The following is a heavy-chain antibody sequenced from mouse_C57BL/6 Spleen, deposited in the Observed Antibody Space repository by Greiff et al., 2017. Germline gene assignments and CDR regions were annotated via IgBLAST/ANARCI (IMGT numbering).Heavy chain of an antibody. CDR1: GYTFTSYD. D-gene: IGHD1-1*01. CDR3: ARSGITTVEWYFDV. CDR2: IYPRDGST. V-gene: IGHV1-85*01. J-gene: IGHJ1*03. Sequence: QVQLKESGPELVKPGASVKLSCKASGYTFTSYDINWVKQRPGQGLEWIGWIYPRDGSTKYNEKFKGKATLTVDTSSSTAYMELHSLTSEDSAVYFCARSGITTVEWYFDVWGTGTTVTVSS.